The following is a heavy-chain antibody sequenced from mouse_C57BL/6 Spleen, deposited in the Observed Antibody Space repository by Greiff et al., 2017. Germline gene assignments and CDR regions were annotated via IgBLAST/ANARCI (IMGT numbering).Heavy chain of an antibody. J-gene: IGHJ4*01. D-gene: IGHD1-1*01. Sequence: QVQLQQPGAELVRPGSSVKLSCKASGYTFTSYWLHWVKQRPIQGLEWIGNIDPSDSETHYNQKFKDKATLTVDKSSRTAYMQLSSLTSEDSVVYYCARRGGSSSYYYAMDYWGQGTSVTVSS. CDR3: ARRGGSSSYYYAMDY. V-gene: IGHV1-52*01. CDR1: GYTFTSYW. CDR2: IDPSDSET.